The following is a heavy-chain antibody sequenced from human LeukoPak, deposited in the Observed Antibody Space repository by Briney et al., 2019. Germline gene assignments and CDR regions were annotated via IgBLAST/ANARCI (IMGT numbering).Heavy chain of an antibody. J-gene: IGHJ4*02. Sequence: GASVKVSCKASGYTFTGYYMHWVRQAPGQGLEWMGWMNPNSGNTGYAQKFQGRVTITRNTSISTAYMELSSLRSEDTAVYYCVRGRALYDFWSGYYSYWGQGTLVTVSS. CDR2: MNPNSGNT. CDR1: GYTFTGYY. D-gene: IGHD3-3*01. V-gene: IGHV1-8*03. CDR3: VRGRALYDFWSGYYSY.